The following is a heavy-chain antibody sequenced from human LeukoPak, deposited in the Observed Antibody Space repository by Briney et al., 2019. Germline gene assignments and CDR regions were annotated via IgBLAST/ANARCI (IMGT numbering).Heavy chain of an antibody. CDR3: ARYARDIGYSYGYEDY. J-gene: IGHJ4*02. D-gene: IGHD5-18*01. V-gene: IGHV4-39*07. CDR2: IYYSGST. CDR1: GGSINSSSCY. Sequence: SETLSLTCTVSGGSINSSSCYWGWLRQPPGKGLQWIGSIYYSGSTYYNPSLKSRVTISLDTSKNQFSLKLSSVTAADTAVYYCARYARDIGYSYGYEDYWGQGTLVTVSS.